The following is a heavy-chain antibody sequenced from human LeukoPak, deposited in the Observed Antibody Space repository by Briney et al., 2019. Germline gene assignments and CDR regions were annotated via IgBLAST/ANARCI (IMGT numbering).Heavy chain of an antibody. Sequence: SVKVSCKASGGTFSSYTISWVRQAPGQGLEWMGRIIPILGIANYAQKFQGRVTITADKSTSTAYMELSSLRSEDTAVYYCARDAYSYGPDDGFDIWGQGTLVTVSS. J-gene: IGHJ3*02. CDR3: ARDAYSYGPDDGFDI. V-gene: IGHV1-69*04. CDR2: IIPILGIA. CDR1: GGTFSSYT. D-gene: IGHD5-18*01.